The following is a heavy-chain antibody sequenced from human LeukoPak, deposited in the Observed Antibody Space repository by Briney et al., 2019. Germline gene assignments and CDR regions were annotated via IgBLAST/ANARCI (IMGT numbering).Heavy chain of an antibody. V-gene: IGHV1-2*02. J-gene: IGHJ4*02. CDR1: GYTFTGYY. Sequence: ASVKVSCKASGYTFTGYYMHWVRQAPGQGLEWMGWINPNSGGTNYAQKFQGRVTMTRDTSISTAYMELSSLRSEDTAVYYCALVMVRGVMGFDYWGQGTLVTVSS. D-gene: IGHD3-10*01. CDR2: INPNSGGT. CDR3: ALVMVRGVMGFDY.